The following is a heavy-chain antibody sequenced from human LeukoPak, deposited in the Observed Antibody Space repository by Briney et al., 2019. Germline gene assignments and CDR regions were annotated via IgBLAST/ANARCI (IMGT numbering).Heavy chain of an antibody. Sequence: SETLSLTCTVSGGSIMVAAYSWSWIRQPPGKGLEWISYIYYSGRTYYNPSLKSRVTISVDTSKNQFSLKLSSVTAADTAVYYCAKGGGYSSSWYESYDFLHRTPGRSFDYWGQGTLVTVSS. CDR1: GGSIMVAAYS. V-gene: IGHV4-30-2*01. CDR3: AKGGGYSSSWYESYDFLHRTPGRSFDY. D-gene: IGHD6-13*01. CDR2: IYYSGRT. J-gene: IGHJ4*02.